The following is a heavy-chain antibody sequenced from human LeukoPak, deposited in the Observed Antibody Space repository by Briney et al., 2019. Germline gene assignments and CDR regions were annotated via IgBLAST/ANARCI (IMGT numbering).Heavy chain of an antibody. CDR3: ATHYGDYSGWFDP. J-gene: IGHJ5*02. CDR1: GGPFSNYI. D-gene: IGHD4-17*01. CDR2: ILQGGVT. V-gene: IGHV4-34*10. Sequence: SETLSLTCGVSGGPFSNYIWSWVRQPPGKGLEWIGEILQGGVTNYNSSLKSRVTMSMDTSKNQFHLDLTSVTAADTAVYYCATHYGDYSGWFDPWGQGTLVTVSS.